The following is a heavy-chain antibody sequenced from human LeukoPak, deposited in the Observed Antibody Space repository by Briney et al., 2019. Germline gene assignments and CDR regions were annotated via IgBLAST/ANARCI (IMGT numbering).Heavy chain of an antibody. V-gene: IGHV1-18*04. Sequence: ASVKVSCKASGYTFNGYYKHWVRQAPGQGLEWMGWISAYNGNTNYAQKLQGRVTMTTDTSTSTAYMELRSLRSDDTAVYYCARDQDEINDYVWGSYRYPFDYWGQGTLVTVSS. CDR1: GYTFNGYY. J-gene: IGHJ4*02. CDR2: ISAYNGNT. CDR3: ARDQDEINDYVWGSYRYPFDY. D-gene: IGHD3-16*02.